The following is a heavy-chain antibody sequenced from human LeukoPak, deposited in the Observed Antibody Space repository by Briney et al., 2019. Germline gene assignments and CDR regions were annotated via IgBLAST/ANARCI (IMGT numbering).Heavy chain of an antibody. CDR3: ARRAGAYSHPYDY. D-gene: IGHD4/OR15-4a*01. CDR1: GFTFSSYG. V-gene: IGHV3-23*01. J-gene: IGHJ4*02. Sequence: PGGTLRLSCAASGFTFSSYGMSWVRQAPGKGLEWVAAISGSGDSTYYAEDSVKGRFTISRDNSKNTLYLQMNSLRAEDTAVYYCARRAGAYSHPYDYWGQGTLVTVSS. CDR2: ISGSGDST.